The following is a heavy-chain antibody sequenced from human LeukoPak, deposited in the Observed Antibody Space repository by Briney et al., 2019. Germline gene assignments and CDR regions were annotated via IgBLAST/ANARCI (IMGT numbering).Heavy chain of an antibody. D-gene: IGHD3-22*01. CDR3: AKTNRYYDSSAYPDH. CDR2: ISWDGGST. V-gene: IGHV3-43D*03. Sequence: GGSLRLSCAASGFTFDDYAMHWVRQAPGKGLEWVSLISWDGGSTYYADSVKGRFTVSRDNRENSLYLQMNSLRPEDTAFYYCAKTNRYYDSSAYPDHWGQGTLVTVSS. J-gene: IGHJ4*02. CDR1: GFTFDDYA.